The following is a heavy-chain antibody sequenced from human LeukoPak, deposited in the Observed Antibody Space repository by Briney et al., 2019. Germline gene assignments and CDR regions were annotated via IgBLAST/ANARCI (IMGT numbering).Heavy chain of an antibody. CDR3: ARDQVAAAPDY. CDR2: IKQGGSEN. D-gene: IGHD6-13*01. V-gene: IGHV3-7*01. CDR1: GFTFSSFW. J-gene: IGHJ4*02. Sequence: PGGSLRLSCAASGFTFSSFWMSWVRPAPGQGLVGVVNIKQGGSENYYVDSVKVRFTISRYNAKNSLYLQMNSLRAEDTAVYYCARDQVAAAPDYWGQGTLVTVSS.